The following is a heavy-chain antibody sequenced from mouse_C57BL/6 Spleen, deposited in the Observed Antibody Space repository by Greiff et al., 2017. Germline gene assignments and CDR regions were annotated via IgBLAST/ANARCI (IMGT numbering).Heavy chain of an antibody. CDR1: GFSLTSYA. CDR2: IWTGGGT. Sequence: VQLQESGPGLVAPSQSLSITCTVSGFSLTSYAISWVRQPPGQGLEWLGVIWTGGGTNYNAALKSRLSISKDNSKSQVFLKMNSLQTDDTARYYCARGGLGQFFYAMDYWGQGTSVTVSS. V-gene: IGHV2-9-1*01. J-gene: IGHJ4*01. CDR3: ARGGLGQFFYAMDY. D-gene: IGHD4-1*01.